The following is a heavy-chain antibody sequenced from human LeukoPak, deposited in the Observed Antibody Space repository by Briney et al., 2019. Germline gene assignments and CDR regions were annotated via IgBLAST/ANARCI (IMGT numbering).Heavy chain of an antibody. Sequence: ASVKVSCKASGYTFTSYGFSWVRQAPGQGLEWVGWICAYNGHTNYAQKLQGRVTMPTDTSTSTAYKELRSLRSDDAAVYHCARYYYDSSGYYSYYYFDYWGQGTLVTVSS. D-gene: IGHD3-22*01. J-gene: IGHJ4*02. CDR1: GYTFTSYG. CDR3: ARYYYDSSGYYSYYYFDY. V-gene: IGHV1-18*01. CDR2: ICAYNGHT.